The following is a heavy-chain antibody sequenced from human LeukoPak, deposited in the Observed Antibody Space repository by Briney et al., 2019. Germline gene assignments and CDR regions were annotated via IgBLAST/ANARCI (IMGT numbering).Heavy chain of an antibody. Sequence: PGGSLRLSCAASGFTVSSNYMSWVRRAPGKGLEWVSVIYSGGSTYYADSVRGRFTISRDSSKNTLYLQMNSLRAEDTAVYYCAREGATTSFDYWGQGTLVTVSS. D-gene: IGHD1-26*01. V-gene: IGHV3-53*01. J-gene: IGHJ4*02. CDR2: IYSGGST. CDR3: AREGATTSFDY. CDR1: GFTVSSNY.